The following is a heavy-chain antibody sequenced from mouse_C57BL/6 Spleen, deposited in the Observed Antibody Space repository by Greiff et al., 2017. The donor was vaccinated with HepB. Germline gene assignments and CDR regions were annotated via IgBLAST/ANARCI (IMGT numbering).Heavy chain of an antibody. V-gene: IGHV1-55*01. CDR1: GYTFTSYW. J-gene: IGHJ3*01. Sequence: VQLQQPGAELVKPGASVKMSCKASGYTFTSYWITWVKQRPGQGLEWLGDIYPGSGSTNYNEKFKSKATLTVDTSSSAAYMQLSSLTSEDSAVYYRARGDCSGYGWFAYWGQETLVTVSA. D-gene: IGHD3-2*02. CDR3: ARGDCSGYGWFAY. CDR2: IYPGSGST.